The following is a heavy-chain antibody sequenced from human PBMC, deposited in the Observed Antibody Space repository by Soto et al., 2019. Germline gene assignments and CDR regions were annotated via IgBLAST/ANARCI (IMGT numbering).Heavy chain of an antibody. CDR3: ARGGVGFGQPSDY. Sequence: SVKVSCKASGTTFSNFAIGWVRQAPGQGLEWMGGIILPFGTPNYAQKFQGRVTISADESMTTVYMELSGLRYGDTAVYYCARGGVGFGQPSDYWGQGTLVTVSS. J-gene: IGHJ4*02. CDR2: IILPFGTP. D-gene: IGHD3-10*01. CDR1: GTTFSNFA. V-gene: IGHV1-69*13.